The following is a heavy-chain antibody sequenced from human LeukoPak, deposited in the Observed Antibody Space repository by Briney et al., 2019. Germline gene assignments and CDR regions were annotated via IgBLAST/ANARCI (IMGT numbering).Heavy chain of an antibody. CDR1: GFTFSSYG. V-gene: IGHV3-33*01. J-gene: IGHJ3*01. Sequence: GGSLRLSCVASGFTFSSYGMHWVRQAPGKGLEWVAIIWSDGSNRYYADSVKGRFTISRDNSKNTLYLQMSSLRAEDTAVYYCARADSSSWPGEAFDAWGQGTMVTVSS. CDR3: ARADSSSWPGEAFDA. D-gene: IGHD6-13*01. CDR2: IWSDGSNR.